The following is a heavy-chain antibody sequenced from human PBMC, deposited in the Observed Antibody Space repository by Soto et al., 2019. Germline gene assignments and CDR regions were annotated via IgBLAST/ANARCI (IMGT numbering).Heavy chain of an antibody. CDR2: IRSKANSYAT. V-gene: IGHV3-73*02. J-gene: IGHJ4*02. CDR1: GFTFSGSA. CDR3: TLHHSGSSPSYY. D-gene: IGHD1-26*01. Sequence: EVQLVESGGGLVQPGGSLKLSCAASGFTFSGSAMHWVRQASGKGLEWVGRIRSKANSYATAYAASVKGRFTISRDDSKNTAYLQMNSLKTEDTAVYYCTLHHSGSSPSYYWGQGTLVTVSS.